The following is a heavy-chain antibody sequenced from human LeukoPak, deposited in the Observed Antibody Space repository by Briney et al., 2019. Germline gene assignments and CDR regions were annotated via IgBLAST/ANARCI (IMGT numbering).Heavy chain of an antibody. V-gene: IGHV4-59*12. Sequence: PSETLSLTCTVSGGSISSYYWSWIRQPPGKGLEWIGYIYYSGSTNYNPSLKSRVTISVDTSKNQFSLKLSSVTAADTAVYYCARELWATDYYDSSGYYDYWGQGTLVTVSS. CDR1: GGSISSYY. CDR2: IYYSGST. J-gene: IGHJ4*02. CDR3: ARELWATDYYDSSGYYDY. D-gene: IGHD3-22*01.